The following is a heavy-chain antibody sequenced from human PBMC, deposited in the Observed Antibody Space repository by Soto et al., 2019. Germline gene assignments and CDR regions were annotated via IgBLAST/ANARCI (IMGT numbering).Heavy chain of an antibody. J-gene: IGHJ4*02. CDR2: INHSGNT. Sequence: QVQLQQRRAGLLKPSETLSLTCAVYGGSFTNYYWGWIRQPPGKGLEWIGEINHSGNTKYKPSLKGRVTISLDTSQNKFSLRLTSVTAADTSVYYSARCTERLGYCSDGTCYPRTFRLYDWGQGSLVTVSS. V-gene: IGHV4-34*01. CDR3: ARCTERLGYCSDGTCYPRTFRLYD. CDR1: GGSFTNYY. D-gene: IGHD2-15*01.